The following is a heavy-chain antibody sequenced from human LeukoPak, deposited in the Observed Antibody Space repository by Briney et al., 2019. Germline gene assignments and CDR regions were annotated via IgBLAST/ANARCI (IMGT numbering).Heavy chain of an antibody. CDR2: INHSGST. Sequence: SETLSLTRAVYGGSFSGYYWSWIRQPPGKGLEWIGEINHSGSTNYNPSLKSRVTISVDTSKNQFSLKLSSVTAADTAVYYCARGGVYFDFWSGYYGPPRTVDAFDIWGQGTMVTVSS. J-gene: IGHJ3*02. D-gene: IGHD3-3*01. V-gene: IGHV4-34*01. CDR1: GGSFSGYY. CDR3: ARGGVYFDFWSGYYGPPRTVDAFDI.